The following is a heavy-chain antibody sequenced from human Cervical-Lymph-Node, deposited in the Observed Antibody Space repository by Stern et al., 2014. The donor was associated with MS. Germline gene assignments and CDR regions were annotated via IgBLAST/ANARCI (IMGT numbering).Heavy chain of an antibody. V-gene: IGHV4-59*01. Sequence: VHLVESGPGLVKPSETLSLTCTVSGDSFTNSYWSWIRQSPGKGLEWIGFIHHSGSVNYNPSLRSRVSLSVDTSENQSSLNLRSVTAADTAVYYCARTVMTRGALRYYFDSWGQGTLVTVSS. CDR3: ARTVMTRGALRYYFDS. CDR2: IHHSGSV. CDR1: GDSFTNSY. D-gene: IGHD2-21*01. J-gene: IGHJ4*02.